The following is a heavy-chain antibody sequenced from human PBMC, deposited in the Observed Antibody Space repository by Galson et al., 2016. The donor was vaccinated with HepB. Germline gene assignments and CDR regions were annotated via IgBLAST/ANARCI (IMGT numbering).Heavy chain of an antibody. Sequence: SLRLSCAASGFNLRIYGIHWVRQAPGMGLEWVAVIWFDGSQTYYADSVKGRFTISRDNSRNMVYLQMSSLRAEDTAVYYCATGPGHIEVLTASEEYFQYWGPGTLVTVAS. V-gene: IGHV3-33*01. CDR2: IWFDGSQT. CDR3: ATGPGHIEVLTASEEYFQY. D-gene: IGHD2-21*02. J-gene: IGHJ1*01. CDR1: GFNLRIYG.